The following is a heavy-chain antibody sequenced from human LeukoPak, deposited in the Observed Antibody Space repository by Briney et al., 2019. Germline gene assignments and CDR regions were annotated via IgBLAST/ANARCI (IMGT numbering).Heavy chain of an antibody. CDR1: GFTFSSYA. CDR3: ARERSGYGDYNY. J-gene: IGHJ4*02. D-gene: IGHD4-17*01. Sequence: GGSLRLSCAASGFTFSSYAMHWVRQAPGKGLEWVAVISYDGSNKYYADSVKGRFTISRDNSKNTLYLQMNSLRAEDTAVYYCARERSGYGDYNYWGQGTLVTVSS. CDR2: ISYDGSNK. V-gene: IGHV3-30*04.